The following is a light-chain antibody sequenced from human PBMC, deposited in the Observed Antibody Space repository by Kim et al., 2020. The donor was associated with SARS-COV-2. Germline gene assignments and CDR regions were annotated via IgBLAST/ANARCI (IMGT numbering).Light chain of an antibody. V-gene: IGKV3-20*01. CDR1: QSVSSSY. CDR3: QQYGSSPMYT. Sequence: SPGEKATPSCMASQSVSSSYLAWYQQKPGQAPRLRIYGASSRATGIPDRFSGSGSGTDFTLTISRLEPEDFAVYYCQQYGSSPMYTFGQGTKLEI. J-gene: IGKJ2*01. CDR2: GAS.